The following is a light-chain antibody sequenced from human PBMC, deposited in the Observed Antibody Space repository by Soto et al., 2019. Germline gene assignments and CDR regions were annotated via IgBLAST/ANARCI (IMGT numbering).Light chain of an antibody. CDR1: ERISSNF. CDR3: QQYGTSPFT. CDR2: GAS. J-gene: IGKJ3*01. Sequence: VLTQSPDTLSLSPGERATLSCRASERISSNFLAWYQQRPGQAPRLLIYGASTRASGIPDRFSGSGSGTDFALTIIRLEPEDFAVFYCQQYGTSPFTFGPGTTVEIK. V-gene: IGKV3-20*01.